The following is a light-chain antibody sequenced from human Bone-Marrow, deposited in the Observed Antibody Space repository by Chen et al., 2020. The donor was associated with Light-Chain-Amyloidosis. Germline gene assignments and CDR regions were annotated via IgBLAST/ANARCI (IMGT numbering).Light chain of an antibody. Sequence: EIVMTQSPATLSLSPGERATLSCRASQSVRSYLAWYQQKPGQAPRLLIYGASTRATGIPARFSGSGSGTDFTLTISSLEPEDFAVYYCQQRGSWPHTFGQGTKLEIK. CDR3: QQRGSWPHT. V-gene: IGKV3-11*01. J-gene: IGKJ2*01. CDR1: QSVRSY. CDR2: GAS.